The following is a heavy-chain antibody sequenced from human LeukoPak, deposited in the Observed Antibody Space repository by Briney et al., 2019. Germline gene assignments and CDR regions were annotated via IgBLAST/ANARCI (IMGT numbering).Heavy chain of an antibody. CDR2: INHSGST. J-gene: IGHJ5*02. D-gene: IGHD4-11*01. Sequence: SETLSLTCAVYGGSFSGYYWSWIRQPPGKGLEWIGEINHSGSTNYNPSLKSRVTISVDTPKNQFSLKLNSVTAADTAVYYCARVYAVTTFSWFDPWGQGTLVTVSS. CDR1: GGSFSGYY. V-gene: IGHV4-34*01. CDR3: ARVYAVTTFSWFDP.